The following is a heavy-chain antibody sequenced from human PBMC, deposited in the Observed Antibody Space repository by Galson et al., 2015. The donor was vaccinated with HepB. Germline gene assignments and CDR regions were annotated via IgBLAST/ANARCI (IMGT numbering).Heavy chain of an antibody. CDR1: GFTFSNFW. Sequence: SLRLSCAASGFTFSNFWMSWVRQAPGKGLEWVANIKQDGSEKYYVVSVKGRFTISRDNAKNSLYLQMNSLRAEDTALYYCARVPPYYDSNGYYEGADAFDVWGQGTMVTVSS. CDR3: ARVPPYYDSNGYYEGADAFDV. D-gene: IGHD3-22*01. J-gene: IGHJ3*01. V-gene: IGHV3-7*03. CDR2: IKQDGSEK.